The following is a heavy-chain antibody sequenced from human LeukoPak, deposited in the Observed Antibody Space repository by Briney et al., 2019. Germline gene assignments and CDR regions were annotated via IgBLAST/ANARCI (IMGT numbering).Heavy chain of an antibody. CDR2: ISSSSSSYI. CDR1: GFTFSSYS. V-gene: IGHV3-21*01. CDR3: ARVTTYYYGSGNYLFDY. Sequence: PGGSLRLSCAASGFTFSSYSMNWVRQAPGKGLEWVSSISSSSSSYIYYADSVEGRFTISRDNAKNSLYLQMNSLRAEDTAVYYCARVTTYYYGSGNYLFDYWGQGTLVTVSS. J-gene: IGHJ4*02. D-gene: IGHD3-10*01.